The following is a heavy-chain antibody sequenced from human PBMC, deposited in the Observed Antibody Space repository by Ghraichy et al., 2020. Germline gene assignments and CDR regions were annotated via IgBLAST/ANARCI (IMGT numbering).Heavy chain of an antibody. CDR3: DRAGAQYYYYYMDV. CDR1: GGSVTTADYY. D-gene: IGHD3-10*01. V-gene: IGHV4-30-4*08. CDR2: IYYSGST. J-gene: IGHJ6*03. Sequence: SETLSLTCSVSGGSVTTADYYWSWIRQPPGKGLEWIGYIYYSGSTYYNPSLKSRVTISVDTSKNQFSLKLSSVTAADTAVYYCDRAGAQYYYYYMDVWGKGTTVTVSS.